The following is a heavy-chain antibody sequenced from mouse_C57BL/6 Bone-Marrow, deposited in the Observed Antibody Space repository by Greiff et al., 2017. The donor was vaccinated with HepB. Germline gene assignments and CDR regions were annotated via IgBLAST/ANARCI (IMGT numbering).Heavy chain of an antibody. D-gene: IGHD1-1*01. Sequence: EVQLQQSGPELVKPGASVKISCKASGYTFTDYYMNWVKQSHGKSLEWIGDINPNNGGTSYNQKFKGKATLTVDKSSSTAYMELRSLTSEDSAVYYCARFITTVVAPYYFDYWGQGTTLTVSS. CDR1: GYTFTDYY. CDR3: ARFITTVVAPYYFDY. J-gene: IGHJ2*01. CDR2: INPNNGGT. V-gene: IGHV1-26*01.